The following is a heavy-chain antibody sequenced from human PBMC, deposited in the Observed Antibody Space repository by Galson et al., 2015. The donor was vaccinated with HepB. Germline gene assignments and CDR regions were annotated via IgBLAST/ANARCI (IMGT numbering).Heavy chain of an antibody. CDR2: ISAYNGNT. Sequence: SVKVSCRASGYTFTSYGISWVRQAPGQGLEWMGWISAYNGNTNYAQKLQGRVTMTTDTSTSTAYMELRSLRSDDTAVYYCARFLSSGWYEHRYYYGMDVWGQGTTVTVSS. CDR1: GYTFTSYG. V-gene: IGHV1-18*04. J-gene: IGHJ6*02. CDR3: ARFLSSGWYEHRYYYGMDV. D-gene: IGHD6-19*01.